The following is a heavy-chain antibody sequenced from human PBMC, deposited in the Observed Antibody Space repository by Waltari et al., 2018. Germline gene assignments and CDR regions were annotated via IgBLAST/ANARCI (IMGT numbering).Heavy chain of an antibody. CDR3: ARVGGYYYYLGD. D-gene: IGHD3-22*01. V-gene: IGHV4-59*11. CDR1: GGSIRSHY. Sequence: QVQLQESGPGLVKPSETLSLTCIVSGGSIRSHYWSWIRQPPGKGLEWIAYIHDSGTTAYNPSLKSRVTISIDTSKNQFSLKLTSVTAADTAVYYCARVGGYYYYLGDWGQGTLVTVSS. J-gene: IGHJ4*02. CDR2: IHDSGTT.